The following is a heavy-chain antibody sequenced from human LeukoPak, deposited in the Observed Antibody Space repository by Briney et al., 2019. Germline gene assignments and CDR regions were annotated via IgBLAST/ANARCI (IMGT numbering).Heavy chain of an antibody. D-gene: IGHD3-10*02. CDR2: IKSDGSST. V-gene: IGHV3-74*01. CDR3: AELGITMIGGV. CDR1: GFTFSDYY. J-gene: IGHJ6*04. Sequence: GGSLRLSCAASGFTFSDYYMSWIRQAPGKGLEWVSRIKSDGSSTSYADSVKGRFTISRDNAKNSLYLQMNSLRAEDTAVYYCAELGITMIGGVWGKGTTVTISS.